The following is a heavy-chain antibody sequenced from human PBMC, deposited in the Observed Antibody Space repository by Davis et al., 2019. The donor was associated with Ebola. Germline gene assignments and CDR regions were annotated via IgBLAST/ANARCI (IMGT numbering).Heavy chain of an antibody. CDR2: IKHKNDGKTT. D-gene: IGHD2-21*01. V-gene: IGHV3-15*07. Sequence: GGSLRLSCAASGFTFSTAWMNWFRQTPGKGLEWVGRIKHKNDGKTTDYAAPVRGRFTISRDDSNNLLYLEMNSLKVEDTATYYCATGLACSYSHDCFWGQGTLVTVSS. J-gene: IGHJ4*02. CDR1: GFTFSTAW. CDR3: ATGLACSYSHDCF.